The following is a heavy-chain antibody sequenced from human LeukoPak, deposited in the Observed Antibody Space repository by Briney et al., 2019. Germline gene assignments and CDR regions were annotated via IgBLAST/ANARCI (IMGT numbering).Heavy chain of an antibody. CDR1: GFTFNTYA. V-gene: IGHV3-23*01. J-gene: IGHJ3*02. CDR2: ISGSGGRT. D-gene: IGHD6-19*01. CDR3: AKDRWYSSGWYLKEAFDI. Sequence: PGGSLRLSCAASGFTFNTYAMSWVRQAPGEGLERVAAISGSGGRTYYADSVKGRFTISRDSSTNTLYLQMESLRAEDTAVYYCAKDRWYSSGWYLKEAFDIWGQGTMVTVSS.